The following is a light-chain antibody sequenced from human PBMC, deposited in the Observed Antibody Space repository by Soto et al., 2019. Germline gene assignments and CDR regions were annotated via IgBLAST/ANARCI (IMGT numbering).Light chain of an antibody. CDR1: QSVSSSY. Sequence: EVVLTQSPCTLSLSPGERATLSCRASQSVSSSYLAWYQQKPGQAPRLLIYGASSRATGIPGRFSGSGSGTDFTLTISRLEPEDFAVYYCQQYGSSPPLSFGGGTKVDIK. V-gene: IGKV3-20*01. CDR3: QQYGSSPPLS. CDR2: GAS. J-gene: IGKJ4*01.